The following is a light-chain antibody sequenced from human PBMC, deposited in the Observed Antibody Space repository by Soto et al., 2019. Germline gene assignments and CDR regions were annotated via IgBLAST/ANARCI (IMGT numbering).Light chain of an antibody. J-gene: IGKJ4*01. V-gene: IGKV3D-15*01. CDR3: HQYGESPPT. CDR1: QSVNLN. CDR2: GAG. Sequence: EIMMTQSPGTLSVSPGEGATLSCTASQSVNLNLAWYQQKPGQAPRLVIYGAGTRGTGVPDRFSGSGSGTDFTLTITSLESDDSAVYYCHQYGESPPTFGGGTKVEI.